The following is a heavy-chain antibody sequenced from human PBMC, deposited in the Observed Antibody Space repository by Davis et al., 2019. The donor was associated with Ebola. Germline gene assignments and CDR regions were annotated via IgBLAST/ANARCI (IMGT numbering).Heavy chain of an antibody. J-gene: IGHJ6*02. Sequence: GESLKISCAASGFTFSSYGMHWVRQAPGKGLEWVAVIWYDGSNKYYADSVKGRFTISRDNSKNTLYLQMNSLRAEDTAVYYCAKDTVVLMVYAYYGMDVWGQGTTVTVSS. CDR3: AKDTVVLMVYAYYGMDV. V-gene: IGHV3-30*02. CDR1: GFTFSSYG. D-gene: IGHD2-8*01. CDR2: IWYDGSNK.